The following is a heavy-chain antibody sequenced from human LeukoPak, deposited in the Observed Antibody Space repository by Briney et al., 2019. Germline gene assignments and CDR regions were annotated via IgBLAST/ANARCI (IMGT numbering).Heavy chain of an antibody. J-gene: IGHJ3*02. D-gene: IGHD3-10*01. CDR3: ARAREYAFDI. CDR2: ISSSGSTI. Sequence: GGSLRLSCAASGFTFSSYEMNWVRQAPGKGLEWASYISSSGSTIYYADSVKGRFTISRDNAKNSLYLQMNSLRAEDTAVYYCARAREYAFDIWGQGTMVTVSS. CDR1: GFTFSSYE. V-gene: IGHV3-48*03.